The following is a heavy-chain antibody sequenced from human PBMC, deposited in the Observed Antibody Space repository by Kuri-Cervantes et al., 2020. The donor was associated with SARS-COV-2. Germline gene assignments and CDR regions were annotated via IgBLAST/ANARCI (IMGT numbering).Heavy chain of an antibody. Sequence: GGSLRLSCAASGFTFSSYGMDWVRQAPGKGLEWVAVISYDESNKYYSDSVKGRFTISRDNSKNTLYLQMKSLRAEDTAVYYRARWWFMLEMATEADLYYWGQGTLVTVSS. CDR2: ISYDESNK. J-gene: IGHJ4*02. V-gene: IGHV3-30*03. D-gene: IGHD5-24*01. CDR1: GFTFSSYG. CDR3: ARWWFMLEMATEADLYY.